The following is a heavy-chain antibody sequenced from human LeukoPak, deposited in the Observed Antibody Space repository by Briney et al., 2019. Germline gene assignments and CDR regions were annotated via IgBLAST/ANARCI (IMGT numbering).Heavy chain of an antibody. CDR1: GFTFSSYA. V-gene: IGHV3-23*01. CDR2: ISGSGGST. Sequence: GGSLRLSCAASGFTFSSYAVSWVRQAPGKGLEWVSSISGSGGSTYSADSVKGRFTISRDNSKNTLYLQMNSLRAEDTALYYCAKDRSCTNDIRNGDFDYWGQGTLVTVSS. CDR3: AKDRSCTNDIRNGDFDY. D-gene: IGHD2-8*01. J-gene: IGHJ4*02.